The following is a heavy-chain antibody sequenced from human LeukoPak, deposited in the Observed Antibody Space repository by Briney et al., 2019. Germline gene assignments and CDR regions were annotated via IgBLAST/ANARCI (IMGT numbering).Heavy chain of an antibody. CDR1: GFTFSSYS. D-gene: IGHD3-10*01. Sequence: PGGSLRLSCAASGFTFSSYSMNWVRQAPGKGLEWVSSISSSSSYIYYADSVKGRFTISRDNAKNSLYLQMNSLRAEDTALYHCAREKNPMADAFDIWGQGTMVTVSS. J-gene: IGHJ3*02. CDR2: ISSSSSYI. CDR3: AREKNPMADAFDI. V-gene: IGHV3-21*04.